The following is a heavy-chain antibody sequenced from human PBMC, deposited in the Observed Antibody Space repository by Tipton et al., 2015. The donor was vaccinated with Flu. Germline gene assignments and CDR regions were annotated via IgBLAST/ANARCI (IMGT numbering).Heavy chain of an antibody. Sequence: TLSLTCTVSDGSVSSFYWSWIRQPPGKGLEWIGYISNLGNTIHNPSLKGRVIISVGTSKTQFSLKLTSVTAADTAMYYCAREAGGNSDPYFDFWGQGTLVTVSS. CDR3: AREAGGNSDPYFDF. CDR2: ISNLGNT. V-gene: IGHV4-59*02. D-gene: IGHD4-23*01. CDR1: DGSVSSFY. J-gene: IGHJ4*02.